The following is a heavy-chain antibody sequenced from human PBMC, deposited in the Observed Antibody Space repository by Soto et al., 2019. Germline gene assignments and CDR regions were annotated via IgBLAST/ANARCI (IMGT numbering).Heavy chain of an antibody. Sequence: ASVKVSCKASGYTFTSYAMHWVRQAPGQRLEWMGWINAGNGNTKYSQKFQGRVTITRDTSASTAYMELSSLRSEDTAVYYCASLYNWNYGANWFDPWGQGTLVTVSS. CDR2: INAGNGNT. J-gene: IGHJ5*02. V-gene: IGHV1-3*01. D-gene: IGHD1-7*01. CDR1: GYTFTSYA. CDR3: ASLYNWNYGANWFDP.